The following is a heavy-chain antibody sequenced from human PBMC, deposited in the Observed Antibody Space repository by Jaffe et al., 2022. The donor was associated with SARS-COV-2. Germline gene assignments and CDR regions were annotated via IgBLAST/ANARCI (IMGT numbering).Heavy chain of an antibody. J-gene: IGHJ6*02. CDR2: IFWDDDK. V-gene: IGHV2-5*02. Sequence: QITLEESGPTLVKPTQTLMLTCTFSGFSLTTSGVGVGWIRQPPGKALEWLALIFWDDDKRLNTSLKSRLTITKATSKNQVLLTMTNMDPADTATYFCTHRRNWGGFYYGFDVWGQGTTVTVSS. D-gene: IGHD7-27*01. CDR1: GFSLTTSGVG. CDR3: THRRNWGGFYYGFDV.